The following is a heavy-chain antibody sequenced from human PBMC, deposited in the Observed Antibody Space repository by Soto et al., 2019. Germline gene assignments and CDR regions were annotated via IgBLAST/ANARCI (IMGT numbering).Heavy chain of an antibody. CDR1: GGTFSSYA. CDR3: ARGRQRRSSGWSHKGSYYYYGMDV. D-gene: IGHD6-19*01. Sequence: SVKVSCKASGGTFSSYAISWVRQAPGQGLEWMGGIIPIFGTANYAQKFQGRVTITADESTSTAYMELSSLRSEDTAVYYCARGRQRRSSGWSHKGSYYYYGMDVWGQGTTVTVSS. CDR2: IIPIFGTA. J-gene: IGHJ6*02. V-gene: IGHV1-69*13.